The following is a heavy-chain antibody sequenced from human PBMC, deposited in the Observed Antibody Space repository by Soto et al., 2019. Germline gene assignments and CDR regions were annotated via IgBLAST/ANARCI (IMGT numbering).Heavy chain of an antibody. V-gene: IGHV3-30*18. D-gene: IGHD6-13*01. CDR2: ISYDGSNK. J-gene: IGHJ6*02. CDR3: AKQLVRDYYYGMDV. Sequence: GGSLRLSCAASGFTFSSYGMHWVRQAPGKGLEWVAVISYDGSNKYYADSVKGRFTISRDNSKNTLYLQMNSLRAEDTAVYYCAKQLVRDYYYGMDVWGQGTTVTVSS. CDR1: GFTFSSYG.